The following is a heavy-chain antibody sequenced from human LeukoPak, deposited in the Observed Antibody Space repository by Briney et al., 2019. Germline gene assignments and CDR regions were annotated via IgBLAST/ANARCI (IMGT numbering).Heavy chain of an antibody. D-gene: IGHD3-10*01. J-gene: IGHJ4*02. CDR1: GGSISSSSYY. CDR2: IYYSGST. Sequence: SETLSLTCTVSGGSISSSSYYWGWIRQPPGKGLEWIGSIYYSGSTYYNPSLKSRVTISVDTSKNQFSLKLSSVTAADTAVYYCARLVASWFTSYYFDYWGQGTLVTVSS. CDR3: ARLVASWFTSYYFDY. V-gene: IGHV4-39*01.